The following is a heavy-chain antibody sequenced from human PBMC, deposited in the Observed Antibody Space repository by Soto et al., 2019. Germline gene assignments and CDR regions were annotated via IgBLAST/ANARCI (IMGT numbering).Heavy chain of an antibody. D-gene: IGHD3-9*01. CDR1: GGSFSGYY. Sequence: QVQLQQWGAGPLRPLETLSLTCGVSGGSFSGYYWAWIRQSPGKGLEWIGEINDRGSINYNPSLKSRVSSPVDTSKNPYSLNLRSVTAADTAVYSCARESHDILTGPPWVWYFDLWGRGTLVTVSS. CDR2: INDRGSI. V-gene: IGHV4-34*01. J-gene: IGHJ2*01. CDR3: ARESHDILTGPPWVWYFDL.